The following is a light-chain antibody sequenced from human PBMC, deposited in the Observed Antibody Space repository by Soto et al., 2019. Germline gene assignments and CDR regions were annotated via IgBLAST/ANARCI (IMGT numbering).Light chain of an antibody. CDR1: QGLLYGDGHTY. CDR2: KVS. CDR3: MQATHWPPT. Sequence: DVVMTQSPLSLPVSLGQPASISCKSSQGLLYGDGHTYLNWFQLRPGQSPRRLIYKVSDRDSGVPDRFSGSGSGTDFTLKISRVEADDVGLYYCMQATHWPPTFGQGTKV. J-gene: IGKJ1*01. V-gene: IGKV2-30*01.